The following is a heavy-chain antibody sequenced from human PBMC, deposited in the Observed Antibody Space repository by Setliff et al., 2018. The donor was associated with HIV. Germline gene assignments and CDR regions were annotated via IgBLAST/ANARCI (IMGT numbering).Heavy chain of an antibody. CDR1: GYGFTSYW. CDR3: ARHCNSGSCYKGNGHCGMDV. V-gene: IGHV5-51*01. D-gene: IGHD2-8*01. J-gene: IGHJ6*02. Sequence: GESLKISCKGSGYGFTSYWIGWVRQMPGKGLEWMGIIYPGDSDTRYSPSFQGQVTISADKSISTAYLQWSSLEASDTAMYYCARHCNSGSCYKGNGHCGMDVWGQGTTVTVSS. CDR2: IYPGDSDT.